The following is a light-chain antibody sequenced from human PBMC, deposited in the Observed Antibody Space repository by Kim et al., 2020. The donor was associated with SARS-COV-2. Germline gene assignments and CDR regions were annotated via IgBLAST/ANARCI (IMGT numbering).Light chain of an antibody. CDR3: QQYESPTLT. V-gene: IGKV3-20*01. Sequence: EIVLTQSPGPLSLSPGERATLSCRASQSVRNNYLAWYQQKPGQAPSLLIYGASSRATGIPDRFSGSGSGTDFTLTISRLESDDFALYYCQQYESPTLTFGGGTKVDIK. CDR1: QSVRNNY. CDR2: GAS. J-gene: IGKJ4*02.